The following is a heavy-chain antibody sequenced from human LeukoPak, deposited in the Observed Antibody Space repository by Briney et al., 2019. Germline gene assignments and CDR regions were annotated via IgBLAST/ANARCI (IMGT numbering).Heavy chain of an antibody. V-gene: IGHV4-34*01. CDR3: ARAFGCSGGSCYFDY. J-gene: IGHJ4*02. D-gene: IGHD2-15*01. CDR2: INHSGST. CDR1: GGSFSGYY. Sequence: SETLSLTCAVYGGSFSGYYWSWIRQPPGKGLEWVGDINHSGSTNYNPSPTSRVTILVDTSKNQFSMKLSSVTAADTAVYYCARAFGCSGGSCYFDYWGQGTLVTVSS.